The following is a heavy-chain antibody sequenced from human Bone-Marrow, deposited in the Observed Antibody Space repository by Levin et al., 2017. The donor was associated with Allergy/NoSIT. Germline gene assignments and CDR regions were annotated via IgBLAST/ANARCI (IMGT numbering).Heavy chain of an antibody. J-gene: IGHJ4*02. V-gene: IGHV3-30*18. CDR2: ISYDGSHS. Sequence: GGSLRLSSAASGFTFNNYGMQWVRQAPGKGLEWVAAISYDGSHSYYAESVRGRFTISRDSSKNMLYVQMNSLRTDDTAVYYCAKDTGNFYDTSGHLDYWGQGTLVTVSS. D-gene: IGHD3-22*01. CDR1: GFTFNNYG. CDR3: AKDTGNFYDTSGHLDY.